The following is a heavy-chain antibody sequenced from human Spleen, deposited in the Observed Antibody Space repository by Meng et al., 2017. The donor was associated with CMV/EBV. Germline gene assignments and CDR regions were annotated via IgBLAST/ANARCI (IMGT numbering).Heavy chain of an antibody. Sequence: KVSCKASGYTFSIYWIGWVRQRPGKGLEWMGIIYPRDSDTKYSPSFQGQVTISADKSINTAYLQWYSLEASDTAMYYCARHGEQLWLIDDGDYWGQGTLVTVSS. D-gene: IGHD1/OR15-1a*01. CDR2: IYPRDSDT. CDR1: GYTFSIYW. V-gene: IGHV5-51*01. J-gene: IGHJ4*02. CDR3: ARHGEQLWLIDDGDY.